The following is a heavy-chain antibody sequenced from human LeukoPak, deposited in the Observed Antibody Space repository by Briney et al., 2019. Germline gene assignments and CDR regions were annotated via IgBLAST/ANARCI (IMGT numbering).Heavy chain of an antibody. V-gene: IGHV1-69*04. CDR3: ASGGREPPTPDAFDI. J-gene: IGHJ3*02. Sequence: SVKVSCKASGGTFSSYAISWVRQAPGQGLEWMGRIIPILGIANYAQKFQGRVTIIADKSTSTAYMELSSLRSEDTAVYYCASGGREPPTPDAFDIWGQGTMVTVSS. CDR2: IIPILGIA. CDR1: GGTFSSYA. D-gene: IGHD1-26*01.